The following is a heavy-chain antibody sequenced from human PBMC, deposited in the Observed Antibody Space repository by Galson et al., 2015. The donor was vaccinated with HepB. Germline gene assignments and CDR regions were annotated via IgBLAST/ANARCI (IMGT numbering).Heavy chain of an antibody. CDR2: VYHSGST. D-gene: IGHD2-2*02. Sequence: TLSLTCAVSGGSISSGGYSWSWIRQPPGKGLEWIGYVYHSGSTYYNPSLKSRVTISVDRSKNQFSLKLSSVTAADTAVYYCARGRGYCSSTSCYTRWFDPWGQGTLVTVSS. CDR3: ARGRGYCSSTSCYTRWFDP. J-gene: IGHJ5*02. CDR1: GGSISSGGYS. V-gene: IGHV4-30-2*01.